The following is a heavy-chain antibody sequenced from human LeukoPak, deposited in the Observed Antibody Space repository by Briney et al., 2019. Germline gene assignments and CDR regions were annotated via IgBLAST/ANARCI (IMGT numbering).Heavy chain of an antibody. Sequence: PGGSLRLSCVASGFTFSSYNMHWARQAPGKGLEWVAVISYDGSNKYYADSVKGRSTISRDNSKNTLYLQMNSLRAEDTPVYYCARDRTYYDFWSGYYWTDAFDIWGQGTMVTVSS. D-gene: IGHD3-3*01. CDR2: ISYDGSNK. CDR1: GFTFSSYN. J-gene: IGHJ3*02. CDR3: ARDRTYYDFWSGYYWTDAFDI. V-gene: IGHV3-30-3*01.